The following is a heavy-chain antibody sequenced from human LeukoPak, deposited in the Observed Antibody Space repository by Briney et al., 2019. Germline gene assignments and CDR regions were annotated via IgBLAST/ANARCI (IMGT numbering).Heavy chain of an antibody. CDR3: ARGPRVVPVPFDY. J-gene: IGHJ4*02. V-gene: IGHV3-21*04. CDR2: ISSSSSYI. Sequence: GGSLRLSCAASGFTFSSYSMNWVRQAPGKGLEWVSSISSSSSYIYYADSVKGRFTISRDNAKNSLYLQMNSLRAEDTAVYYCARGPRVVPVPFDYWGQGTLVTVSS. D-gene: IGHD2-2*01. CDR1: GFTFSSYS.